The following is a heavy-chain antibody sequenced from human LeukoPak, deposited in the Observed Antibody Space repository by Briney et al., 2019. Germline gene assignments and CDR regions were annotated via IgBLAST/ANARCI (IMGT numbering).Heavy chain of an antibody. CDR3: AREYRWSMGD. CDR1: GFTLSNNW. CDR2: IKQDGSEK. Sequence: QPGGSLRLSCAASGFTLSNNWMSWVRQAPGKGLEWVANIKQDGSEKYYVGSVKGRFTISRDNAKNSLYLQMDSLRVEDTAMYYCAREYRWSMGDWGQGTLVTVSS. D-gene: IGHD3-16*01. V-gene: IGHV3-7*01. J-gene: IGHJ4*02.